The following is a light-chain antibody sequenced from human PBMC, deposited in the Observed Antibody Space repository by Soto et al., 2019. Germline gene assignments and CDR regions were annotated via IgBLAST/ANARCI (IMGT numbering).Light chain of an antibody. Sequence: QSVLTQPPSASGSPGQSVTISCTGTSSDVGAYNYVSWYQQHPGKAPKLMIYEVSKRPSGVPERFSGSKSGNTASLTVSGLQAEDEGDYYCTSYVGNNNFFYVLGTGTKVTVL. V-gene: IGLV2-8*01. CDR1: SSDVGAYNY. CDR3: TSYVGNNNFFYV. CDR2: EVS. J-gene: IGLJ1*01.